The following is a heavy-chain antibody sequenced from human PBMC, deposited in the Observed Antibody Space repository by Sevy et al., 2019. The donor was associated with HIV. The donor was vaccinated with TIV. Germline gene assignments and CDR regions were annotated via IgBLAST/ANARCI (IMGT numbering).Heavy chain of an antibody. Sequence: SETLSLTCAVYGGSFSGYYWTWIRQPPGKGLEWIGEIMPGGITNYNPSLKSGVTISIDTSKNQFSLKVKSVTAADTAIYYCARGQWEHPFWGQGTQVTVSS. V-gene: IGHV4-34*01. CDR1: GGSFSGYY. D-gene: IGHD1-26*01. CDR2: IMPGGIT. CDR3: ARGQWEHPF. J-gene: IGHJ4*02.